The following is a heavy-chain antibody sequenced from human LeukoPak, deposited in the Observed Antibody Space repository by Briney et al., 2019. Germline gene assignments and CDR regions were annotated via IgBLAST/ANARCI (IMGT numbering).Heavy chain of an antibody. CDR2: INHSGST. D-gene: IGHD3-22*01. Sequence: SETLSLTCTVSGDSFSSYYWSWIRQPPGKGLEWIGEINHSGSTNYNPSLKSRVTISVDTSKNQFSLKLSSVTAADTAVYYCARDLSSMTGDYWGQGTLVTVSS. CDR1: GDSFSSYY. V-gene: IGHV4-34*01. CDR3: ARDLSSMTGDY. J-gene: IGHJ4*02.